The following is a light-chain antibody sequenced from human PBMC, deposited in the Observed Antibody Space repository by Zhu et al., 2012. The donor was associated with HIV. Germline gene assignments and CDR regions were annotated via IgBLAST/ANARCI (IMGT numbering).Light chain of an antibody. J-gene: IGKJ4*01. V-gene: IGKV3-20*01. Sequence: EIVLTQSPGTLSLSPGDTATLSCRASQSVSSSDLAWFQQRPGQAPRLLIYGASSRATDIPDRFSGSGSGTDFTLTISRLEPEDFAVYYCRHYGTSPPLTFGGGTEGGDQ. CDR2: GAS. CDR3: RHYGTSPPLT. CDR1: QSVSSSD.